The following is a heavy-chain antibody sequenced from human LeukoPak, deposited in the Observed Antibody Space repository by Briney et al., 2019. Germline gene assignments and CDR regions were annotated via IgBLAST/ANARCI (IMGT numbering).Heavy chain of an antibody. CDR1: GYTFTSNH. D-gene: IGHD2-15*01. J-gene: IGHJ4*02. Sequence: ASVKVSCKASGYTFTSNHIHWVRQAPGQGLEWMGGIIPIFGTANYAQKFQGRVTITADESTSTAYMELSSLRSEDTAVYYCARVVVAATLVAPFDYWGQGTLVTVSS. CDR2: IIPIFGTA. CDR3: ARVVVAATLVAPFDY. V-gene: IGHV1-69*13.